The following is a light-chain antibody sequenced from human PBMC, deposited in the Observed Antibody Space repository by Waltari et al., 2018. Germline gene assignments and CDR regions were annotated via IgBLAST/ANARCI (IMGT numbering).Light chain of an antibody. V-gene: IGLV1-44*01. CDR2: TNN. CDR1: SPNIGGNT. CDR3: AAWDDSVNAWL. Sequence: QPVLLQPPSASGTLGQRVTISCSGSSPNIGGNTVNWYQQFPGAAPKVFIYTNNQRPSGVPVRFSGSKSGTSASLAISGLQSEDEANYYCAAWDDSVNAWLFGGGAKLTVL. J-gene: IGLJ3*02.